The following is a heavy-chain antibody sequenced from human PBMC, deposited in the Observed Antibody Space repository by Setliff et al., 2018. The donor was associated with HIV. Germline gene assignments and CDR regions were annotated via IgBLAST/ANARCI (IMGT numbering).Heavy chain of an antibody. CDR3: ATAVGVRYSSYAFDI. Sequence: GASVKVSCKVSGYTLTELSMHWVRQAPGKGLEWMGGFDPEDGVTIYAQKFQGRVTMTEDTSTDTAYMELSSLRSEDTAVYYCATAVGVRYSSYAFDIWGQGTMVTVSS. J-gene: IGHJ3*02. CDR2: FDPEDGVT. D-gene: IGHD6-19*01. V-gene: IGHV1-24*01. CDR1: GYTLTELS.